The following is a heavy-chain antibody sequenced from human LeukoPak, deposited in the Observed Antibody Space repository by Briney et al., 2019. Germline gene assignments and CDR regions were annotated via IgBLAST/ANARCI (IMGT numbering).Heavy chain of an antibody. V-gene: IGHV1-8*03. J-gene: IGHJ4*02. CDR2: MNPNSGNT. CDR3: ARGRKGLELHTDY. D-gene: IGHD1-7*01. CDR1: GYTFTSYD. Sequence: ASVKVSCKASGYTFTSYDINWVRQATGQGLEWMGWMNPNSGNTGYAQKFQGRVTITRNTSISTAYMELSRLRSEDTAVYYCARGRKGLELHTDYWGQGTLVTVSS.